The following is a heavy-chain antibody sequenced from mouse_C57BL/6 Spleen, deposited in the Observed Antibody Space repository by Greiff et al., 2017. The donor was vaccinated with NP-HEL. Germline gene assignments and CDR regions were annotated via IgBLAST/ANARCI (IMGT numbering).Heavy chain of an antibody. J-gene: IGHJ4*01. CDR1: GFTFSSYG. V-gene: IGHV5-6*01. D-gene: IGHD2-4*01. CDR2: ISSGGSYT. Sequence: EVKLVESGGDLVKPGGSLKLSCAASGFTFSSYGMSWVRQTPDKRLEWVATISSGGSYTYYPDSVKGRFTISRDNAKNTLYLQMSSLKSEDTAMYYCARQGYYDYDEDAMDYWGQGTSVTVSS. CDR3: ARQGYYDYDEDAMDY.